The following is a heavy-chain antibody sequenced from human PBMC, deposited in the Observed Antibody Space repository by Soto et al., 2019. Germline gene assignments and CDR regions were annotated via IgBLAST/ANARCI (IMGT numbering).Heavy chain of an antibody. Sequence: QLQLQESGPGLVKPSETLSLTCTVSGGSISSSSYYWGWIRQPPGKGLEWIGSIYYSGSTYYNPSLKSRVTISVDTSKNQFSLKLGSVTAADTAVYYCARHRGYCSSTSCHLFDPWGQGTLVTVSS. CDR1: GGSISSSSYY. V-gene: IGHV4-39*01. CDR3: ARHRGYCSSTSCHLFDP. CDR2: IYYSGST. J-gene: IGHJ5*02. D-gene: IGHD2-2*01.